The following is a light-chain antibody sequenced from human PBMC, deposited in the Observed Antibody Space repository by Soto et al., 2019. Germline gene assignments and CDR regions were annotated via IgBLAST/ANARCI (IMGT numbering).Light chain of an antibody. CDR3: QHRFGFT. V-gene: IGKV3-11*01. Sequence: EIVLTQSPATLSLSPGERTTLSCRASHSADTYLAWYQHKPGQAPRLLIHDASIRATGVPPRFSGSGSGTDFTLTISSLEPEDFAVYYCQHRFGFTFGPGTKVDIK. J-gene: IGKJ3*01. CDR1: HSADTY. CDR2: DAS.